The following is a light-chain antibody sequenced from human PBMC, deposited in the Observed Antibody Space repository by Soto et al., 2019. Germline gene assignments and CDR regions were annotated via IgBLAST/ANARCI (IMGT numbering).Light chain of an antibody. V-gene: IGLV2-8*01. CDR2: EVS. J-gene: IGLJ2*01. Sequence: QSALTQPPSASGSPGQSITISCTGTSSDIGGYQYVSWYQQHPGKAPKLLIYEVSKRPSGVSDRFSGSKSGNTASLTVSGLQAEDEADYYCSSYASSYTGIFGGGTKLTVL. CDR1: SSDIGGYQY. CDR3: SSYASSYTGI.